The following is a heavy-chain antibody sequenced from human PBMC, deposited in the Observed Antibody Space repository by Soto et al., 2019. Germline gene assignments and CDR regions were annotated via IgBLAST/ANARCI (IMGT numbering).Heavy chain of an antibody. J-gene: IGHJ3*02. CDR2: IYYSGST. D-gene: IGHD4-4*01. V-gene: IGHV4-59*08. CDR3: ARHARAVDAFDI. Sequence: SETLPLTCTVSCGSISSYYWSWIRQPPGKGLEWIGYIYYSGSTNYNPSLKSRVTISVDTSKNQFSLKLSSVTAADTAVYYCARHARAVDAFDIWGQGTMVTVSS. CDR1: CGSISSYY.